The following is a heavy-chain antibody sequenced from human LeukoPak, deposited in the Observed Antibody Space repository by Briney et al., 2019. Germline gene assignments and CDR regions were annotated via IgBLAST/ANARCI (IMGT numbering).Heavy chain of an antibody. Sequence: GGSLRLSCAASGFTFSDAYMHWVRQAPGMGLEWVGRIKKKADGATPDYAAAVKGRFTISRDDSKNTLYLQMNSLETEDTALYYCTRFPFWRDKAANWGQGTLVTVSS. J-gene: IGHJ4*02. CDR1: GFTFSDAY. V-gene: IGHV3-15*07. CDR2: IKKKADGATP. D-gene: IGHD3-3*01. CDR3: TRFPFWRDKAAN.